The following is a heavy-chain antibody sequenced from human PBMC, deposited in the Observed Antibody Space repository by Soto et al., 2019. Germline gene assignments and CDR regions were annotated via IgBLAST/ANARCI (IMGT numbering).Heavy chain of an antibody. V-gene: IGHV4-4*02. CDR1: GVSISSHDW. D-gene: IGHD6-13*01. CDR2: SHQSGNT. Sequence: QVQLQESGPGLVKPSGTLSLTCAVSGVSISSHDWWTWVRQPPGKGLEWIGESHQSGNTNYNSYLESRVTIAVDTSKNQFSLNLSAVTVADTAVYYCATRDTSRFYWGQGTLVTVSS. CDR3: ATRDTSRFY. J-gene: IGHJ4*02.